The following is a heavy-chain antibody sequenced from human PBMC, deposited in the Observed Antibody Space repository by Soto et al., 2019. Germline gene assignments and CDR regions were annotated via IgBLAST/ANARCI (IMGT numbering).Heavy chain of an antibody. CDR2: ISSSGNT. Sequence: SETLSLTCTVSDGSISNFYWSWIRQPPGKGLEWIGYISSSGNTNYNPSLKSRVSISVDTSKNQFSLNLTSVTAADTAVYYCARAKMVITRSYFDSLGQGTPVTFSS. CDR3: ARAKMVITRSYFDS. D-gene: IGHD3-22*01. CDR1: DGSISNFY. V-gene: IGHV4-59*01. J-gene: IGHJ4*02.